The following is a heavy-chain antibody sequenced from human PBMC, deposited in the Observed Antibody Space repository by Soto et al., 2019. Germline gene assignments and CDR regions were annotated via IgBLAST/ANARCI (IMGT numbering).Heavy chain of an antibody. V-gene: IGHV1-8*01. Sequence: QVQLVQSGAEVKKPGASVKVSCKASGYTFTSHDINWMRQATGQGLEWMGWMNPNSGHTNYAQKFQGRVTMTRDTYISTASMELTNLRSEDTAIYYCASDMSTTWGQGTLVTVSS. CDR2: MNPNSGHT. D-gene: IGHD2-2*01. CDR3: ASDMSTT. J-gene: IGHJ5*02. CDR1: GYTFTSHD.